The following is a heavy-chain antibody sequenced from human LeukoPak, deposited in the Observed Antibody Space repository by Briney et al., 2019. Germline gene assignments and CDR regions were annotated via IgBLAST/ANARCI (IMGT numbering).Heavy chain of an antibody. CDR1: GGTFSSYA. V-gene: IGHV1-69*04. D-gene: IGHD1-14*01. CDR2: IIPILGIA. J-gene: IGHJ6*02. CDR3: ARESRGTLGLYYYGMDV. Sequence: EASVTVSCKSSGGTFSSYAISWVRQAPGQGLEWMGRIIPILGIANYAQKFQGRVTITAGKSTSTAYMELSSLRSEATAVYYCARESRGTLGLYYYGMDVWGQGTTVTVSS.